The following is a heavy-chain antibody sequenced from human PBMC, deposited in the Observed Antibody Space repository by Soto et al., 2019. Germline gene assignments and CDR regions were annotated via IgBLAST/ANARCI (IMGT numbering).Heavy chain of an antibody. J-gene: IGHJ4*02. V-gene: IGHV4-59*01. CDR1: GGSISSNY. CDR3: ARYRREAVAGYTLDN. D-gene: IGHD6-13*01. Sequence: TSETLSLTCTISGGSISSNYWTWIRQPPGKGLEWIGYVYNSGSTNYNPSLKSRVTISEDTSKSQFSLKVNSMTAADTAVYYCARYRREAVAGYTLDNWGQGILVTVSS. CDR2: VYNSGST.